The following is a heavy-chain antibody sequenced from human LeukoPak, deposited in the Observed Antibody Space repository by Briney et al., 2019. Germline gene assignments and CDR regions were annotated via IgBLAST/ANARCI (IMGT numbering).Heavy chain of an antibody. CDR2: IWYGGSNK. V-gene: IGHV3-30*18. Sequence: GRSLRLSCVASGFTFSSYGMHWVRQAPGKGLEWVAVIWYGGSNKYYADSVKGRFTISRDNSKNTLYLQMNSLRAEDTAVYYCAKDGLAYCGGDCYIEYYYYMDVWGKGTTVTVSS. J-gene: IGHJ6*03. CDR3: AKDGLAYCGGDCYIEYYYYMDV. CDR1: GFTFSSYG. D-gene: IGHD2-21*01.